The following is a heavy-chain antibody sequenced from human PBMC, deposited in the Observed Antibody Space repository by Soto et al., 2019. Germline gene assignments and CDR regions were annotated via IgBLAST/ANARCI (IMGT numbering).Heavy chain of an antibody. CDR1: GFTFSSYW. D-gene: IGHD1-20*01. CDR3: ARDLYNWTDKFDY. J-gene: IGHJ4*02. Sequence: EVQLVESGGGLVQPGGSLRLSCAASGFTFSSYWMSWVRQAPGKGLEWVANIKQDGSEKYYVDSVKGRFTISRDNAKNSLYQQMNSLRDEYTAVYYCARDLYNWTDKFDYWGQGNLVTGSS. CDR2: IKQDGSEK. V-gene: IGHV3-7*05.